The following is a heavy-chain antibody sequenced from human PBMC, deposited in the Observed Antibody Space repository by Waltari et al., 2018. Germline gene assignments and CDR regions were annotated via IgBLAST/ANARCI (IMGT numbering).Heavy chain of an antibody. CDR3: AREYSSSEGHFAY. Sequence: QVQLVQSGAEVKKPGASVKVSCKASGYTFTSYDINWVRQATGQGLEWMGWMNPNSGNTVYAQKFQGIVTMTRNTSISTAYMELSSLRSEDTAVYYCAREYSSSEGHFAYWGQGTLVTVSS. CDR2: MNPNSGNT. V-gene: IGHV1-8*01. CDR1: GYTFTSYD. J-gene: IGHJ4*02. D-gene: IGHD6-6*01.